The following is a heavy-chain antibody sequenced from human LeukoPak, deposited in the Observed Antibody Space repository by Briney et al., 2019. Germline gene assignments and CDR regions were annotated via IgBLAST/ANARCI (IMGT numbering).Heavy chain of an antibody. CDR1: GFTFSSYG. J-gene: IGHJ6*02. V-gene: IGHV3-30*03. D-gene: IGHD3-10*01. CDR3: ARGGLWFGELLHYYYYYGMDV. Sequence: GGSLRLSCAASGFTFSSYGMHWVRQAPGKGLEWVAVISYDGSNKYYADSVKGRFTISRDNSKNTLYLQMNSLRAEDTAVYYCARGGLWFGELLHYYYYYGMDVWGQGTTVTVSS. CDR2: ISYDGSNK.